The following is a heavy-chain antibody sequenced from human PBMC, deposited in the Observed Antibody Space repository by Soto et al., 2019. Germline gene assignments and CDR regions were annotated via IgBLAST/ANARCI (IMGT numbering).Heavy chain of an antibody. CDR2: IYPNGGST. CDR1: GYRKTVDY. CDR3: VRDNSGFDY. V-gene: IGHV1-46*03. J-gene: IGHJ4*02. Sequence: LVNGACKRSGYRKTVDYGRWVRQENGQGLEWMGMIYPNGGSTNYAQKFQGRVTMTSDTSTTTVYMELSSLTAEDTAVYYCVRDNSGFDYWGQGTLVTVSS. D-gene: IGHD6-25*01.